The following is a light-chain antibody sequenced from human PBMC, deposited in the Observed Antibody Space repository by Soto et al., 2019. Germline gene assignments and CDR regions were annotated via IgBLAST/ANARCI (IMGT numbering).Light chain of an antibody. CDR2: HAS. Sequence: DIQMTQSTSTLSASVGDRVTITCRASQSIRSWLAWYQQKPGTAPKLLIYHASTLESGVPSRFSGSGSGTEFTLTISSLQPDDFATYYCQQYNSYSFGQGTKVDIK. CDR1: QSIRSW. J-gene: IGKJ1*01. CDR3: QQYNSYS. V-gene: IGKV1-5*01.